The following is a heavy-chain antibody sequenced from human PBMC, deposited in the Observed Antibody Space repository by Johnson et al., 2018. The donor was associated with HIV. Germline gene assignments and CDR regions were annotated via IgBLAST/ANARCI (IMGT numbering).Heavy chain of an antibody. Sequence: VQLVESGGGLVRPGGSLRLSCAASGFTFSSYGMHWVRQAPGKGLEWVSAIGTAGDTYYPDSVKGRFTISRENAKNSLYLQMNSLRAGDTAVYYCARGPPYYDSSGGYAFDIWGQGTVVAVSS. V-gene: IGHV3-13*01. CDR3: ARGPPYYDSSGGYAFDI. CDR1: GFTFSSYG. D-gene: IGHD3-22*01. CDR2: IGTAGDT. J-gene: IGHJ3*02.